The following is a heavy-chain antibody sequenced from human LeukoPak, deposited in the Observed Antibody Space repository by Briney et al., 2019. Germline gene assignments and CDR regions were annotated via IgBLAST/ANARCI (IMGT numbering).Heavy chain of an antibody. V-gene: IGHV3-21*01. D-gene: IGHD3-22*01. CDR2: IGRSSIDK. Sequence: GGSLRLSCTASGFTFNTYTMNWVRQAPGKGPEWISSIGRSSIDKYYADSVRGRYTISRNNAKNSLYVQMSSLRVEDTAVYYCVGGDSRELWGQGTLVTVSS. CDR1: GFTFNTYT. J-gene: IGHJ4*02. CDR3: VGGDSREL.